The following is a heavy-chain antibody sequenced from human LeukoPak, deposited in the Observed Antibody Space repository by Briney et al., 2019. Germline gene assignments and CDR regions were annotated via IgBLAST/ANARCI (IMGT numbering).Heavy chain of an antibody. D-gene: IGHD3-3*01. J-gene: IGHJ6*02. CDR1: GDSINSLDL. V-gene: IGHV4-59*11. Sequence: PSETLSLTCTVSGDSINSLDLWSWVRQPPGKGLEWIGYIYYSGSTNYNPSLKSRVTISVDTSKNQFSLKLSSVTAADTAVYYCARVGNDFWSGYPYGMDVWGQGTTVTVSS. CDR2: IYYSGST. CDR3: ARVGNDFWSGYPYGMDV.